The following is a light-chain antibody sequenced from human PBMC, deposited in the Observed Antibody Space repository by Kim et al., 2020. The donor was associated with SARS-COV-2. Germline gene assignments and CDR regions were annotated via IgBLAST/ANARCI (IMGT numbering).Light chain of an antibody. CDR1: QSVSSN. Sequence: VSPGESATLSCRASQSVSSNLAWYQQKPGQAPRLLLYGASTRATGIPARFSGSGSGTEFTLTISSLQSEDFAVYYCQQYNNWPLTFGGGTKVDIK. CDR2: GAS. J-gene: IGKJ4*01. CDR3: QQYNNWPLT. V-gene: IGKV3-15*01.